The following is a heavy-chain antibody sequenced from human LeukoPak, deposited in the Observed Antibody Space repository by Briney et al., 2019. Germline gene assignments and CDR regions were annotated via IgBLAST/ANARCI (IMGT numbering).Heavy chain of an antibody. CDR1: GGSISSYY. CDR3: ARAVLGGGVTTRSEAYYYYYMDV. V-gene: IGHV4-4*07. CDR2: IYTSGST. J-gene: IGHJ6*03. Sequence: PSETLSLTCTVSGGSISSYYWSWIRQPAGKGLEWIGRIYTSGSTNYNPSLKRRVTMSVDTSKNQFSLKLSSVTAADTAVYYCARAVLGGGVTTRSEAYYYYYMDVWGRGTTVTVSS. D-gene: IGHD4-11*01.